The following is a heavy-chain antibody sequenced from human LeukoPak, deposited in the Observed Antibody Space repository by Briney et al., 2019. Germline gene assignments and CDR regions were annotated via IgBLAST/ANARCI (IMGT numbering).Heavy chain of an antibody. J-gene: IGHJ4*02. CDR2: VNHSGST. CDR3: VRRRYNYGFDS. Sequence: PSETLSLTCAVYGGSFSDYYWSWIRQSPGKGLEWIGEVNHSGSTNYNPSLKSRVTMSVDKSKNQFSLKLSSVTAADTAVFYCVRRRYNYGFDSWGQGSLVTVSS. D-gene: IGHD5-18*01. V-gene: IGHV4-34*01. CDR1: GGSFSDYY.